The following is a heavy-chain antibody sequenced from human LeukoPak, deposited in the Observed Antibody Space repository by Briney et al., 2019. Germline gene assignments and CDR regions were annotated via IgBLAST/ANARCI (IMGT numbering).Heavy chain of an antibody. J-gene: IGHJ4*02. V-gene: IGHV3-23*01. CDR2: FSGGGDS. D-gene: IGHD2-15*01. CDR3: GKEVERHFDLRY. Sequence: GGSLRLSCAASGLTSGIYAMSWVRQAPGKGLEWVSAFSGGGDSFYADSVRGRFSISADRSRNILYLQMNSLRVEDTAVYYCGKEVERHFDLRYWGQGTPVTVSS. CDR1: GLTSGIYA.